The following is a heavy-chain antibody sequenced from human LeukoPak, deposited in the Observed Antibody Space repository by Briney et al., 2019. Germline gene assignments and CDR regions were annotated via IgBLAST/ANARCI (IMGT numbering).Heavy chain of an antibody. D-gene: IGHD3-3*01. Sequence: ASVKVSCKASGGTFSSYVISWVRQAPGQGLEWMGRIIPILGIANYAQKFQGRVTITADKSTSTAYMELSSLRSEDTAVYYCATHLWKPYYYYYYMDVWGKGTTVTVSS. CDR1: GGTFSSYV. CDR3: ATHLWKPYYYYYYMDV. J-gene: IGHJ6*03. V-gene: IGHV1-69*04. CDR2: IIPILGIA.